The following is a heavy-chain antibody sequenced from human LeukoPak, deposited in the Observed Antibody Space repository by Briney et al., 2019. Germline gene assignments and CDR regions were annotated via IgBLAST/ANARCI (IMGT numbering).Heavy chain of an antibody. Sequence: GGSLRLSCAASGFTFSSYAMSWVRQAPGKGLEWVSAISGSGGSTYYADSVKGRFTISRDNSKNTLYLQMNSLRAEDTAVYYCAKSYSSGWYRDYFDYWGQGTLVTVSS. CDR2: ISGSGGST. CDR3: AKSYSSGWYRDYFDY. CDR1: GFTFSSYA. J-gene: IGHJ4*02. V-gene: IGHV3-23*01. D-gene: IGHD6-19*01.